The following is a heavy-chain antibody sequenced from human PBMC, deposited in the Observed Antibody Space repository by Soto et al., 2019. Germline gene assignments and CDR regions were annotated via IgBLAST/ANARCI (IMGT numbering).Heavy chain of an antibody. V-gene: IGHV3-11*01. CDR2: IDSSGSII. CDR1: GFTFSDYY. J-gene: IGHJ4*02. D-gene: IGHD3-22*01. CDR3: ARDLGYYDSSGYFDY. Sequence: ASGFTFSDYYMSWIRQAPGKGLEWISYIDSSGSIIYYADSVKGRFTISRDNAKNSLYLQMNSLRAEDTAVYYCARDLGYYDSSGYFDYWGQGTLVTVSS.